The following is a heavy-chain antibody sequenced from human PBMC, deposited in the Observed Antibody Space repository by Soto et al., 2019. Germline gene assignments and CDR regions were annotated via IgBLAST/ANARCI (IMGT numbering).Heavy chain of an antibody. CDR2: IYYSGST. Sequence: SETLSLTCTVSGGSISSYYWSWTRQPPGKGLEWIGYIYYSGSTNYNPSLKSRVTISVDTSKNQFSLKLSSVTAADTAVYYCARTSKDFWSGYYTDIFDYWGQGTLVTVSS. V-gene: IGHV4-59*01. CDR3: ARTSKDFWSGYYTDIFDY. J-gene: IGHJ4*02. D-gene: IGHD3-3*01. CDR1: GGSISSYY.